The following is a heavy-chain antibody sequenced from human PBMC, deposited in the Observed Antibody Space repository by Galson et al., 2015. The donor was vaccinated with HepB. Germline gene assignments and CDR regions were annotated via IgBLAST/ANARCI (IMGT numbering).Heavy chain of an antibody. V-gene: IGHV3-30*18. J-gene: IGHJ5*02. CDR1: GFTFSSYG. Sequence: SLRLSCAASGFTFSSYGMHWVRQAPGKGLEWVAVISYDGSNKYYADSVKGRFTISRDNSKNTLYLQMNSLRAEDTAVYYCAKAWIQVWFDPWGQGTLVTVSS. CDR3: AKAWIQVWFDP. D-gene: IGHD5-18*01. CDR2: ISYDGSNK.